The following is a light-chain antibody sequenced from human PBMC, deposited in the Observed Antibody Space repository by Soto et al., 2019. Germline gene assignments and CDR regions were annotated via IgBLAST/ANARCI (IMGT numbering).Light chain of an antibody. CDR1: QSISSSF. CDR2: GVS. J-gene: IGKJ3*01. V-gene: IGKV3-20*01. CDR3: QQYGSSPFT. Sequence: EIVLTQSPGTLSLSPGEIATLSCRASQSISSSFLAWYQQRPGQPPRLLIHGVSSKAAGIPDRFSGSGSGTDFTLTINRLEPEDFALYFCQQYGSSPFTFGPGPQLEIK.